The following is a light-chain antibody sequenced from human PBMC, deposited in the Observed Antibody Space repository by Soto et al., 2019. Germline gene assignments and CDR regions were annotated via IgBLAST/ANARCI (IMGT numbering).Light chain of an antibody. V-gene: IGKV1-8*01. CDR2: AAS. CDR1: QGISSY. Sequence: AIRMTQSPSSLSASTGDRVTITCRASQGISSYLAWYQQKPGKAPKLLIYAASTLQSGVPSRFSGSGSGTYCTITISCLQSEDFATYYCQQYYSYPLTFGGGTKVESK. CDR3: QQYYSYPLT. J-gene: IGKJ4*01.